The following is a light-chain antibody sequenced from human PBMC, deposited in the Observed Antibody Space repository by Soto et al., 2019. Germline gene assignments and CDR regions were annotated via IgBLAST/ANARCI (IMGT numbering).Light chain of an antibody. V-gene: IGLV2-23*01. CDR1: SSDVGSYNL. CDR2: EGS. CDR3: CSYAGGRTGL. J-gene: IGLJ1*01. Sequence: QSALTQPASVSGSLGQSITISCTGTSSDVGSYNLVSWYQQHPGKAPKFIIYEGSKRPSGVSNRFSGSKSGNTASLTVSGLQAEDEADYYCCSYAGGRTGLFGTGTKLTVL.